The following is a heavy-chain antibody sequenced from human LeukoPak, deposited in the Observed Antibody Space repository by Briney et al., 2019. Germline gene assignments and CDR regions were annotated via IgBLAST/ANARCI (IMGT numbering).Heavy chain of an antibody. CDR3: ARDLSYCTITSCSYYYYGMDV. D-gene: IGHD2-2*01. CDR2: ISSSSSAI. V-gene: IGHV3-48*04. J-gene: IGHJ6*02. CDR1: GFTFNSYS. Sequence: PGGSLRLSCAASGFTFNSYSMNWVRQAPGKGLEWVSYISSSSSAIYYADSVKGRFTISRDNAKNSLYLQMNSLRAEDTAVYYCARDLSYCTITSCSYYYYGMDVWGQGTTVTVSS.